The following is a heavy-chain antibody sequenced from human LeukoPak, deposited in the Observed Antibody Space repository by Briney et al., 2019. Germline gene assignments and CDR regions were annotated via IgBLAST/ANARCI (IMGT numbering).Heavy chain of an antibody. CDR1: GYTFTSYD. CDR2: MNPNSGNT. D-gene: IGHD3-10*01. J-gene: IGHJ5*02. CDR3: TYGSGSYYPNWFDP. Sequence: GASVKVSCKASGYTFTSYDINWVRQATGQGLEWMGWMNPNSGNTGYAQKFQGRVTMTRNTSISTAYMELSSLRSEDTAVYYCTYGSGSYYPNWFDPWGQGTLVTVSS. V-gene: IGHV1-8*01.